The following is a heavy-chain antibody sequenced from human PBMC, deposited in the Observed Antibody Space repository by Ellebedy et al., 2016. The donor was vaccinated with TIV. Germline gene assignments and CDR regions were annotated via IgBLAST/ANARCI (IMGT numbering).Heavy chain of an antibody. J-gene: IGHJ5*02. D-gene: IGHD5-12*01. CDR3: ATIRGYRGYRRIVPSTDFDP. CDR1: GYTFSNYA. CDR2: INGDNGNT. Sequence: ASVKVSXXASGYTFSNYAIHWVRQAPGQRLEWMGWINGDNGNTKSSQKFQGRVTFTRDTSASTAYMEVSSLRSEDTAVYYCATIRGYRGYRRIVPSTDFDPWGQGTLVTVSS. V-gene: IGHV1-3*01.